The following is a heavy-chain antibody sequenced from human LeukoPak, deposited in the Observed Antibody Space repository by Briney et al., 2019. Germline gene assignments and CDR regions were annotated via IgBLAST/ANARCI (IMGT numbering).Heavy chain of an antibody. V-gene: IGHV5-51*01. Sequence: GESLKISCKGSGYSFTNYWISWVRQMPGKGLEWMGIIYPGDSDTTYSPSFQGQVTISADKSISTAYLQWSSLKASDTAMYYCARRRDGYNLNAFNIWGQGTMVTVSS. D-gene: IGHD5-24*01. CDR1: GYSFTNYW. CDR2: IYPGDSDT. CDR3: ARRRDGYNLNAFNI. J-gene: IGHJ3*02.